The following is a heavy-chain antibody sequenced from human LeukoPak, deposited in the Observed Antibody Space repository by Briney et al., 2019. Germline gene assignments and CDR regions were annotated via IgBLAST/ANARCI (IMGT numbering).Heavy chain of an antibody. CDR1: GYSFTTYW. J-gene: IGHJ4*02. CDR2: VFPFDSDV. Sequence: GESLQISCQGSGYSFTTYWIGWVRQMPGKGLEWVGIVFPFDSDVRYSPSFQGQVTVSADKSISTAYLQWSSLKASDTATYYCARHALGCSTTSCHWDYWGQGTLVTVSS. CDR3: ARHALGCSTTSCHWDY. V-gene: IGHV5-51*01. D-gene: IGHD2-2*01.